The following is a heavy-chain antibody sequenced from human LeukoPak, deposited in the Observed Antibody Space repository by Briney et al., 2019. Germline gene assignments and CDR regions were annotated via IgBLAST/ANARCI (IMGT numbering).Heavy chain of an antibody. CDR3: AGQWLVSYYFDY. J-gene: IGHJ4*02. D-gene: IGHD6-19*01. CDR1: GYSISSGYY. Sequence: SETLSLTRTVSGYSISSGYYWGWIRQPPGKGLEWIGSIYHSGSTYYNPSLKSRVTISVDTSKNQFSLKLSSVTAADTAVYYCAGQWLVSYYFDYWGQGTLVTVSS. V-gene: IGHV4-38-2*02. CDR2: IYHSGST.